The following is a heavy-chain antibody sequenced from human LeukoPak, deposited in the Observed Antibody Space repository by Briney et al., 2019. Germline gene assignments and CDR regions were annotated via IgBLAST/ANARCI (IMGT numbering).Heavy chain of an antibody. D-gene: IGHD1-26*01. Sequence: ASVKVSCKASGYTFNSAGISWVRQAPGQGLGWMGWINAYNDNTKYAEKHQGRVTMTTDTSTSTAYMELRSLRSDDTAVYYCARTTNSYYYYYYIDVWGKGTTVTVSS. CDR1: GYTFNSAG. V-gene: IGHV1-18*01. J-gene: IGHJ6*03. CDR3: ARTTNSYYYYYYIDV. CDR2: INAYNDNT.